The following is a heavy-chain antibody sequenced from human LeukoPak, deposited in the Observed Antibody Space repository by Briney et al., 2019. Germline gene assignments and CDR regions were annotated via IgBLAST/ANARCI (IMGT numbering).Heavy chain of an antibody. CDR2: IIPIFGTA. J-gene: IGHJ6*03. V-gene: IGHV1-69*05. CDR3: ARGPNHYYYMDV. CDR1: GGTFSSYA. Sequence: SVKVSCKASGGTFSSYAISWVRQAPGQGLEWMGGIIPIFGTANYAQKFQGRVTITTDESTSTGYMELSSLRSEDTAVYYCARGPNHYYYMDVWGKGTTVTVSS.